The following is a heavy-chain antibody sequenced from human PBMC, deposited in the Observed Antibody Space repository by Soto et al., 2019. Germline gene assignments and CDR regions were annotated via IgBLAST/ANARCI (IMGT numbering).Heavy chain of an antibody. D-gene: IGHD4-17*01. J-gene: IGHJ6*02. Sequence: QVQLVESGGGVVQPGRSLRLSCAASGLIFSSYGIHGVRQAPGKGLEWVAAISYDGSNKYYTDSVKGRFTISRDNSKNTLYLQMNSLRAEDTAVYYCAKDRTVTGWVQYDMDVWGPGTTVTVSS. V-gene: IGHV3-30*18. CDR3: AKDRTVTGWVQYDMDV. CDR2: ISYDGSNK. CDR1: GLIFSSYG.